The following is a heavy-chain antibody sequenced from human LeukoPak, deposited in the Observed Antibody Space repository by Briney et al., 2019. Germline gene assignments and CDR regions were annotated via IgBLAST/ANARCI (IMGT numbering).Heavy chain of an antibody. J-gene: IGHJ5*02. D-gene: IGHD2-15*01. CDR1: GYSFTSYW. V-gene: IGHV5-51*01. CDR2: IYPSDSDS. CDR3: ARQRGYCNGDSCYDNWFDP. Sequence: GESLKISCKGSGYSFTSYWIGWVRQMPGKGLEWMGIIYPSDSDSRYSPSFQGQVTISADKSINTAYLQWSSLTASDTAMYYWARQRGYCNGDSCYDNWFDPWGQGTLVTVSS.